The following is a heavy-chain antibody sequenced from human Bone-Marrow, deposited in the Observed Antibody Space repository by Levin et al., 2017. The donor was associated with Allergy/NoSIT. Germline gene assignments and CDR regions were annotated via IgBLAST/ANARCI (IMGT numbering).Heavy chain of an antibody. J-gene: IGHJ6*02. V-gene: IGHV3-7*01. D-gene: IGHD6-6*01. Sequence: GESLKISCAASGFTLSQYWMTWVRQAPGKGLEWVAKIKPDGSEKYYVDSVKGRFTISRDNTRKSLSLEMNNLRSADTAVYFRARDSFSTSSGRDYYYGLDGWGQGTTVTVSS. CDR3: ARDSFSTSSGRDYYYGLDG. CDR1: GFTLSQYW. CDR2: IKPDGSEK.